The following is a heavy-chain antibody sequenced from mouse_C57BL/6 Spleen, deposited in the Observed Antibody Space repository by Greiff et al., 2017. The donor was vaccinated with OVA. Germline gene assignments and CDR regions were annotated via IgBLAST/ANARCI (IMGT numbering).Heavy chain of an antibody. CDR2: IYPGSGNN. D-gene: IGHD2-5*01. V-gene: IGHV1-76*01. CDR1: GYTFTDYY. Sequence: VQLQQSGAELVRPGASVKLSCKASGYTFTDYYINWVKQRPGQGLEWIARIYPGSGNNYYNEKFKGKATLTAKKSASIAYMQLSSLTSEDSAVYFCARWGYSNYDAMDYWGQGTSVTFSS. CDR3: ARWGYSNYDAMDY. J-gene: IGHJ4*01.